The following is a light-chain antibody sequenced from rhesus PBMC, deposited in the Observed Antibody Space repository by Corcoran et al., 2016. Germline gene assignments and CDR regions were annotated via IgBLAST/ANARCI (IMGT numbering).Light chain of an antibody. CDR3: QQGNRDPWT. J-gene: IGKJ1*01. CDR2: YAK. V-gene: IGKV1-32*02. CDR1: QGIRRY. Sequence: DIQMSQSPSYLSASVGDRVTINCRASQGIRRYVNWYQQKPGKAPKLLIYYAKSLASGVPSRISGSRSGTVFTLTILSLQPEHFATSFCQQGNRDPWTFGQVTKVEI.